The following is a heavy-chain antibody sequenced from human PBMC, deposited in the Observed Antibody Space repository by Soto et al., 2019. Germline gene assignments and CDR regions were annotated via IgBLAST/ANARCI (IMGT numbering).Heavy chain of an antibody. J-gene: IGHJ4*02. D-gene: IGHD2-15*01. V-gene: IGHV1-69*04. Sequence: ASVKVSCKASGGTFSSYTISWVRQAPGQGLEWMGRIIPILGIANYAQKFQGRVTITADKSTSTAYMELSSLRSEDTAVYYCARDGGPTGYCSGGSCSGLDYWGQGTLVTVSS. CDR2: IIPILGIA. CDR1: GGTFSSYT. CDR3: ARDGGPTGYCSGGSCSGLDY.